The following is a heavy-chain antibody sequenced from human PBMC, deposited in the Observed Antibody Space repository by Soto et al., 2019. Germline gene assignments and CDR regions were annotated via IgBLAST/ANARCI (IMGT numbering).Heavy chain of an antibody. J-gene: IGHJ6*02. V-gene: IGHV3-30*18. CDR2: ISYDGGNK. D-gene: IGHD3-10*01. Sequence: GGSLRLSCAASGFTFGYYGMHWVRQTPGRGLEWVAVISYDGGNKYYADSVKGRFTISRDNSKNTGYLQMKSLRAEDTAVYYCANSPPDNYGSGLGTFYYGMDVWGQGTTVTVSS. CDR3: ANSPPDNYGSGLGTFYYGMDV. CDR1: GFTFGYYG.